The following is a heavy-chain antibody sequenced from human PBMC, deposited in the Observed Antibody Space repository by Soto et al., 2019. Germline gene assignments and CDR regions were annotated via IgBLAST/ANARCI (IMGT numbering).Heavy chain of an antibody. Sequence: SVKVSCKASGDTFSSYAISWVRQAPGQGLEWMGGIIPIFGTANYAQKFQGRVTITADESTSTAYMELSSLRSEDTAVYYCARDSYYYDSSGSQPFDYWGQGTLVTVSS. CDR3: ARDSYYYDSSGSQPFDY. CDR2: IIPIFGTA. V-gene: IGHV1-69*13. CDR1: GDTFSSYA. D-gene: IGHD3-22*01. J-gene: IGHJ4*02.